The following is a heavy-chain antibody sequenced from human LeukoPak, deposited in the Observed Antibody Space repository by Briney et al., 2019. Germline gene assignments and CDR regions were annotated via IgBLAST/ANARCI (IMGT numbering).Heavy chain of an antibody. D-gene: IGHD4-17*01. CDR3: ARMGLRRGAFDI. V-gene: IGHV3-21*01. CDR1: GFTFSSYE. Sequence: GGSLRLSCGASGFTFSSYEMSWVRQAPGKGLEWVSSISSSSSYIYYADSVKGRFTISRDNAKNSLYLQMNSLRAEDTAVYYCARMGLRRGAFDIWGQGTMVTVSS. J-gene: IGHJ3*02. CDR2: ISSSSSYI.